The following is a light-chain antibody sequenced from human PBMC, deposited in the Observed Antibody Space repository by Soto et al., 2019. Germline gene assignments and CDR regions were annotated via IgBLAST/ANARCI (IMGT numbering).Light chain of an antibody. CDR2: LAS. J-gene: IGKJ1*01. CDR1: QSISNY. Sequence: QMTQSPSSLSASVGDRVTITCRASQSISNYLNWYQQRPGKAPKLLIYLASSLSSGVPSKFSGSGSGTDFTLTISVLQPEDSATYYCQQTYKTPLTCGQGTKV. V-gene: IGKV1-39*01. CDR3: QQTYKTPLT.